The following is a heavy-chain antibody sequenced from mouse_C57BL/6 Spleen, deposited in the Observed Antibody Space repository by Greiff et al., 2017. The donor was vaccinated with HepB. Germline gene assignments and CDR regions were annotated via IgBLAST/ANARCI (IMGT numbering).Heavy chain of an antibody. CDR2: IYPGSGST. CDR1: GYTFTSYW. CDR3: ARDYYYGSSPLFDY. D-gene: IGHD1-1*01. V-gene: IGHV1-55*01. Sequence: VQLQQPGAELVKPGASVKMSCKASGYTFTSYWITWVKQRPGQGLEWIGDIYPGSGSTNYNEKFRSKATLTVDTSSSTAYMQLSSLTSEDSAVYYCARDYYYGSSPLFDYWGQGTTLTVSS. J-gene: IGHJ2*01.